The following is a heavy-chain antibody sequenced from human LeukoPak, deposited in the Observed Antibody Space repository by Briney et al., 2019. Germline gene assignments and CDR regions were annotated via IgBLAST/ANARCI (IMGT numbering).Heavy chain of an antibody. CDR2: INPNSGGT. CDR3: ARGYNWNYIDY. J-gene: IGHJ4*02. V-gene: IGHV1-2*02. D-gene: IGHD1-7*01. Sequence: ASVTVSFTASGYTFTVYYMHWVRQAPGQGLEWMGWINPNSGGTNYAQKFQGRVTMTRDTSISTAYMELSRLRSDDTAVYYCARGYNWNYIDYWGQGTLVTVSS. CDR1: GYTFTVYY.